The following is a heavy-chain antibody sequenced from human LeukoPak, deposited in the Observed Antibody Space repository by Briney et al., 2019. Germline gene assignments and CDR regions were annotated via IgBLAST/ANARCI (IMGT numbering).Heavy chain of an antibody. J-gene: IGHJ4*02. D-gene: IGHD4-17*01. Sequence: GGSLRLSCAASGFTFSNAWMSWVRQAPGKGLEWVGRIKSTTDGGTTVYAAPVKGRFTISRDDSKNTLYLQMNSLKAEDTAVYYCTTRYGDYVHFDYWGLGTLVTVSS. CDR2: IKSTTDGGTT. CDR1: GFTFSNAW. V-gene: IGHV3-15*01. CDR3: TTRYGDYVHFDY.